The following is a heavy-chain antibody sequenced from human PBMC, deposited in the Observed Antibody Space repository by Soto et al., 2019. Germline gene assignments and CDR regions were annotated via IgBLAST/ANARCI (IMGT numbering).Heavy chain of an antibody. D-gene: IGHD4-17*01. CDR2: IIPIFGTA. CDR1: GGTFSSYA. Sequence: AVQVSCKASGGTFSSYAISLVRQAPGPGLEWIGGIIPIFGTANYAQKFQGRVTITADESTSTAYMELSSLRSEDTAVYYCASFNYGHVWGQGTLVTVSS. V-gene: IGHV1-69*13. J-gene: IGHJ4*02. CDR3: ASFNYGHV.